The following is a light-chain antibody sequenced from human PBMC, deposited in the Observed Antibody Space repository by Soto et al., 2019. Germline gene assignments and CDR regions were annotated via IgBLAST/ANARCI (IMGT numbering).Light chain of an antibody. V-gene: IGLV2-11*01. CDR1: SSDVGGYNY. CDR2: DVR. CDR3: CSYAGSYAYV. J-gene: IGLJ1*01. Sequence: QAVVTQPRSVSRSPGQSVTISCTGTSSDVGGYNYVSWYQQLPGKAPKLMIYDVRKRPSGVPDRFSGSKSGNTASLTISGLQAEDEADYYCCSYAGSYAYVFGSGTKVTVL.